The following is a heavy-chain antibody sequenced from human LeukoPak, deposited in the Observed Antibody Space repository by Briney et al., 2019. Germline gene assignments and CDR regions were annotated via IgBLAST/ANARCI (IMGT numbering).Heavy chain of an antibody. CDR3: ARVSRGFRYYFDY. CDR2: ISSSGSTI. V-gene: IGHV3-11*04. CDR1: GFTFSDYY. J-gene: IGHJ4*02. Sequence: GGSLRLSCAASGFTFSDYYMSWIRQAPGKGLEWVSYISSSGSTIYYADSVKGRFTISRDNAKNSLYLQMNSLRAEDTAVYYRARVSRGFRYYFDYWGQGTLVTVSS. D-gene: IGHD3-10*01.